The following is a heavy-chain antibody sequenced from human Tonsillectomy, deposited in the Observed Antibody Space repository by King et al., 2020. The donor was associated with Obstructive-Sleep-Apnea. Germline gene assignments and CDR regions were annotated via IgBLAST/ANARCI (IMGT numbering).Heavy chain of an antibody. CDR3: AKSSGVAAAGTYPFDY. D-gene: IGHD6-13*01. J-gene: IGHJ4*02. V-gene: IGHV3-30*02. CDR1: NFTFSSYG. CDR2: VRYDGSNE. Sequence: VQLVESGGGVVQPGGSLRLSCAASNFTFSSYGMHWVRQAPGKGLEWVAFVRYDGSNEYYADSVKGRFTISRDNSKNTRYLQMNSLRVEDTAVYYCAKSSGVAAAGTYPFDYWGQGTLVTVSS.